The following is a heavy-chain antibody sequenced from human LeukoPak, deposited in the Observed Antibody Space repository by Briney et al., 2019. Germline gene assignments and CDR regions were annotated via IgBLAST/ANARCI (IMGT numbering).Heavy chain of an antibody. V-gene: IGHV4-59*12. CDR3: ARGGPRFGYSSSWYGSWFDP. D-gene: IGHD6-13*01. CDR1: GGSISSYY. Sequence: SETLSLTCTVSGGSISSYYWSWIRQPPGKGLEWIGYIYYSGSTNYNPSLKSRVTMSVDTSKNQFSLKLSSVTAADTAVYYCARGGPRFGYSSSWYGSWFDPWGQGTLVTVSS. J-gene: IGHJ5*02. CDR2: IYYSGST.